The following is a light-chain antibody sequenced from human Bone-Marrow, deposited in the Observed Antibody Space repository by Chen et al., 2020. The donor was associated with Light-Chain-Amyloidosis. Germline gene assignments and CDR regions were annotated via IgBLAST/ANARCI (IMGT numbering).Light chain of an antibody. J-gene: IGLJ1*01. CDR3: SSYTITSTLV. V-gene: IGLV2-14*01. CDR1: SSDVGGDNH. Sequence: QSALTQPASDSGSPGQSITIPSTGTSSDVGGDNHVSWYQQHPDKAPKLMIYEVTNRPSWVPDRFSGSKSDNTASLTISGLQTEDEADDFCSSYTITSTLVIGSGTRVTVL. CDR2: EVT.